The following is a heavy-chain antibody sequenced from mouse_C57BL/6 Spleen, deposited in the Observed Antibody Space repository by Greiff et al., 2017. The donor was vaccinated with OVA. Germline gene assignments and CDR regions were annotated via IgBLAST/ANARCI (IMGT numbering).Heavy chain of an antibody. CDR3: ARGSGYYGYFDV. V-gene: IGHV1-50*01. D-gene: IGHD2-2*01. Sequence: QVQLQQPGAELVKPGASVKLSCKASGYTFTSYWMQWVKQRPGQGLEWIGEIDPSDSYTNYNQKFKGKATLTVDTSSSTAYMQLSSLTSEDSAVYYCARGSGYYGYFDVWGTGTTVTVSS. CDR2: IDPSDSYT. J-gene: IGHJ1*03. CDR1: GYTFTSYW.